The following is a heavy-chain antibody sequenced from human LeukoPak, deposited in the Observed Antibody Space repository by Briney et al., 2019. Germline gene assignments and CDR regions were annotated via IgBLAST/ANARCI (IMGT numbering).Heavy chain of an antibody. V-gene: IGHV3-23*01. Sequence: AGGSLRLSCAASGFTFSSYAMSWVRQAPGKGLEWVSAISGSGGSTYYADSVKGRFTISRDNSKNTLYLQMNSLRAEDTAVYYCAKDQERYYDSSGYPDYWGQGTLVTVSS. CDR1: GFTFSSYA. CDR3: AKDQERYYDSSGYPDY. J-gene: IGHJ4*02. D-gene: IGHD3-22*01. CDR2: ISGSGGST.